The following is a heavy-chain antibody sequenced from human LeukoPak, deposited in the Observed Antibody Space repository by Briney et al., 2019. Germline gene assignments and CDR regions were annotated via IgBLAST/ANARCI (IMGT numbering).Heavy chain of an antibody. D-gene: IGHD3-10*01. V-gene: IGHV3-30*02. CDR1: GFTFSSYG. CDR2: IRYDGSNK. CDR3: AKAVYGSGSYQLDY. J-gene: IGHJ4*02. Sequence: GGSLGLSCAASGFTFSSYGMHWVRQAPGKGLEWVAFIRYDGSNKYYADSVKGRFTISRDNSKNTLYLQMNSLRAEDTAVYYCAKAVYGSGSYQLDYWGQGTLVTVSS.